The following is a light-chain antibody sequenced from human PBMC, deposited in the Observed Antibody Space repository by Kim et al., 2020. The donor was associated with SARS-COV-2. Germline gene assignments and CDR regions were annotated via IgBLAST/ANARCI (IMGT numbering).Light chain of an antibody. CDR2: DAS. V-gene: IGKV1-33*01. CDR3: QQYDNLLMYT. CDR1: QDISNY. Sequence: DIQMTQSPSSLSASVGDRVTITCQASQDISNYLNWYQQKPGKAPKLLIYDASNLETGVPSRFSGSGSGTDFTFTISSLQPEDIATYYCQQYDNLLMYTFGQGTKREI. J-gene: IGKJ2*01.